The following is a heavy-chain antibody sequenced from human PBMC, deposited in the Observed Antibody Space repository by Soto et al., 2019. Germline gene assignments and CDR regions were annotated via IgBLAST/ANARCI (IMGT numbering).Heavy chain of an antibody. CDR1: GSSVSSGRYY. CDR3: ARRGYSKNWQGDWFDP. V-gene: IGHV4-61*01. CDR2: IYDSGST. D-gene: IGHD5-12*01. J-gene: IGHJ5*02. Sequence: PSETLSLTCTVSGSSVSSGRYYWTWIRQPPGKGLEWIGNIYDSGSTNYNPSLRSRVTMSVDTSKNQFSLKLNSVIAADTAVYYCARRGYSKNWQGDWFDPWGQGTLVTVSS.